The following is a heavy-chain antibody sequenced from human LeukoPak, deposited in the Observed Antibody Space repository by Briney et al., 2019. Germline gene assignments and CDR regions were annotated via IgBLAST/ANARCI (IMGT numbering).Heavy chain of an antibody. CDR2: VYYIGST. D-gene: IGHD5-24*01. CDR1: GFTFSDYY. V-gene: IGHV4-38-2*02. J-gene: IGHJ3*02. Sequence: NTGGSLRLSCAASGFTFSDYYMSWIRQAPGKGLEWIGSVYYIGSTFYNPSLKSRLTISIDTSKNQFSLKLRSVTAADTAVYYCAREDAEQMDNSFDIWGQGTMVTVSS. CDR3: AREDAEQMDNSFDI.